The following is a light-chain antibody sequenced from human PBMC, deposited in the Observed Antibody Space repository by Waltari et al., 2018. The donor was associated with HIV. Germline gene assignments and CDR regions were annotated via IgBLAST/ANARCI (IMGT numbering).Light chain of an antibody. CDR2: GKN. Sequence: SSELSQDPAVSVDLGHTVTITCQGASLSSTYASRSQQKPGQAPVLVIYGKNNRPSGIPDRFSGSSSGNTASLTITGAQAEDEADYYCNSRDSSGNLVVFGGGTKLTVL. V-gene: IGLV3-19*01. J-gene: IGLJ2*01. CDR3: NSRDSSGNLVV. CDR1: SLSSTY.